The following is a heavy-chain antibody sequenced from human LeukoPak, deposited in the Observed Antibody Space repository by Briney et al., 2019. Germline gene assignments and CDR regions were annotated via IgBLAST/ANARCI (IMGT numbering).Heavy chain of an antibody. CDR1: GGTFSSYA. Sequence: GASVKVSCKASGGTFSSYAISWVRQAPGQGLEWMGGIIPIFGTANYAQKFQGRVTITADESTSTAYMELSSLRSEDTAVYYCARPIYNWNYLVDYYYGMDVWGQGTTVTVSS. D-gene: IGHD1-7*01. CDR3: ARPIYNWNYLVDYYYGMDV. V-gene: IGHV1-69*13. J-gene: IGHJ6*02. CDR2: IIPIFGTA.